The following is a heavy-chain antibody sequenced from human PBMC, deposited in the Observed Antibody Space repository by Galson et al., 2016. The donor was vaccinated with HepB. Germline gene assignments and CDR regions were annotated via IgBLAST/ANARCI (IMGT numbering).Heavy chain of an antibody. D-gene: IGHD2-15*01. CDR1: GFTFSSYA. J-gene: IGHJ5*02. CDR3: AKDSGIVVVVAAFNWFDP. V-gene: IGHV3-23*01. CDR2: ISGSGGST. Sequence: SLRLSCAASGFTFSSYAMSWVRQDPGKGLEWVSAISGSGGSTYYADSVKGRFTISRDNSKNTLYLQMNSLRAEDTAVYYCAKDSGIVVVVAAFNWFDPWGQGTLGTVSS.